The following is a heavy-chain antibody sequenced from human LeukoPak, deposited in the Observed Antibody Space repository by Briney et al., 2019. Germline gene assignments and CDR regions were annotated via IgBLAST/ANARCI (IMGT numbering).Heavy chain of an antibody. D-gene: IGHD6-13*01. V-gene: IGHV1-69*01. CDR2: IIPIFGTA. CDR1: GGTFSSYA. J-gene: IGHJ4*02. Sequence: ASVKVSCKASGGTFSSYAISWVRQAPGQGLEWMGGIIPIFGTANYAQKFQGRVTITADESTSTAYMELSSLRSEDTAVYYCARVIAAAGGYYFDYWGQGTLVTVSS. CDR3: ARVIAAAGGYYFDY.